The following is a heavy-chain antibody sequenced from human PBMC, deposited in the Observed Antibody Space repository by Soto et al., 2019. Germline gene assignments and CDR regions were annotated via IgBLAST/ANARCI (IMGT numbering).Heavy chain of an antibody. D-gene: IGHD2-21*02. CDR3: ANRGDDIKFFQH. CDR2: ISGNGRVT. Sequence: EVQLLESGGGLVQPGGSLRLSCAASGLTFSHNAMSWVRQAPGKGLEWVSTISGNGRVTYYTDSVKGRFTISRDNSKNTVYMQMNSLRAEDTAVYYWANRGDDIKFFQHWGQGTLVTVSS. J-gene: IGHJ1*01. V-gene: IGHV3-23*01. CDR1: GLTFSHNA.